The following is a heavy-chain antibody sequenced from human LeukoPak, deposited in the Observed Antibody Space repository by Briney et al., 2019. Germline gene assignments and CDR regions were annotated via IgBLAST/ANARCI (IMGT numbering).Heavy chain of an antibody. V-gene: IGHV3-7*03. J-gene: IGHJ4*02. D-gene: IGHD4-17*01. CDR1: GFAFSIYW. Sequence: GGSLRLSCAASGFAFSIYWMSWVRQAPGKGLEWVANIKQDGNEKYYVDSVKGRFTISRDNAKNSLYLQMNSLRAEDTAVYYCAREKSYGADFDYWGQGTRDTVST. CDR3: AREKSYGADFDY. CDR2: IKQDGNEK.